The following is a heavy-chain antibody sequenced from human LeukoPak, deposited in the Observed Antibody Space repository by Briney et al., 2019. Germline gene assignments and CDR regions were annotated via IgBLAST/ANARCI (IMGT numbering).Heavy chain of an antibody. J-gene: IGHJ5*02. Sequence: GGSLRLSCATSGFNFHEFYMSWIRQAPGKGLEWVADIGGSDNIVSYGESVRGRFAISRGFATDSLYLQMDSLRAEDTAVYYCAREAVAGAFDLWGQGTLVTVSS. V-gene: IGHV3-11*01. D-gene: IGHD6-19*01. CDR3: AREAVAGAFDL. CDR1: GFNFHEFY. CDR2: IGGSDNIV.